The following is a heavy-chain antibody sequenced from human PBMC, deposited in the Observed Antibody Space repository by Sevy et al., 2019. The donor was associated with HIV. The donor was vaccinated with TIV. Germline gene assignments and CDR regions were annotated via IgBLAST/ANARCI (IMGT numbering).Heavy chain of an antibody. J-gene: IGHJ6*02. Sequence: GGSLRLSCAASGFNFDEFAIHWVQQAPGKGLEWVSGISYNSGSIGYADSVKGRFNISRDNAKKSLYLQMNSLRIEDTALYYCAKARGGYRNHYYYPMDVWGQGTTVTVSS. CDR1: GFNFDEFA. D-gene: IGHD3-22*01. CDR2: ISYNSGSI. CDR3: AKARGGYRNHYYYPMDV. V-gene: IGHV3-9*01.